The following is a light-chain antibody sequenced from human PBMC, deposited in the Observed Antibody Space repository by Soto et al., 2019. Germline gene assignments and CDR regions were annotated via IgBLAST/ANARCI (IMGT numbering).Light chain of an antibody. CDR2: DAS. CDR3: QQYNKA. V-gene: IGKV1-33*01. CDR1: QDISNY. Sequence: DIQMTQSPSSLSASVGDRVTITCQASQDISNYLNWYQQKPGKAPKLLIYDASSLESGVPSRFSGSGSGTEFTLTISSLQPDDFATYYCQQYNKAFGQGTKVDIK. J-gene: IGKJ1*01.